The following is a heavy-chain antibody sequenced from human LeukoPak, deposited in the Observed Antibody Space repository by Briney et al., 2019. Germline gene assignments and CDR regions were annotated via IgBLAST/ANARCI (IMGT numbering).Heavy chain of an antibody. CDR3: ARGGKSWFDP. V-gene: IGHV4-59*01. J-gene: IGHJ5*02. CDR1: GGSISSYY. D-gene: IGHD4-23*01. CDR2: IYYSGST. Sequence: PSETLSLTCTVSGGSISSYYWSWIRQPPGKGLAWIGYIYYSGSTNYNPSLKSRVTMSVDTSKNQFSLNLSSVTAADTAVYYCARGGKSWFDPWGQGTLVTVSS.